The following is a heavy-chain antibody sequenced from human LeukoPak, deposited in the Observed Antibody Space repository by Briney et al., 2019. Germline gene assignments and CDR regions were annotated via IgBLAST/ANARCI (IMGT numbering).Heavy chain of an antibody. V-gene: IGHV4-4*07. CDR2: IYTSGST. J-gene: IGHJ6*03. CDR3: ASQGYCSSTSCPRGYYYYYYMDV. Sequence: SETLSLTCTVSGGSISSYYWSWIRQPPGKGLEWIGRIYTSGSTNYNPSLKSRVTMSVDTSKNQFSLKLSSVTAADTAVYYCASQGYCSSTSCPRGYYYYYYMDVWGKGTTVTVSS. CDR1: GGSISSYY. D-gene: IGHD2-2*01.